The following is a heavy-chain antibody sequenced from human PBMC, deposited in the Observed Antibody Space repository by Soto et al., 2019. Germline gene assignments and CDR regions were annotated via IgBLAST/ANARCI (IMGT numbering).Heavy chain of an antibody. CDR3: AKESYDYGAFDI. D-gene: IGHD4-17*01. CDR1: GFTFSSYG. Sequence: GGSLRLSCAASGFTFSSYGMHWVRQAPGKGLEWVAVISYDGSNKYYADSVKGRFTISRDNSKNTLYLQMNSLRAEDTAVYYCAKESYDYGAFDIWGQGTMVTISS. J-gene: IGHJ3*02. CDR2: ISYDGSNK. V-gene: IGHV3-30*18.